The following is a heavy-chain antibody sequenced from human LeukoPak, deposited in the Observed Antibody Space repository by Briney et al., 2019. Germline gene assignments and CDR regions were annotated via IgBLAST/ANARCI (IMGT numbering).Heavy chain of an antibody. CDR3: ARGRLGELTLFDY. CDR1: GHSIDSGYH. J-gene: IGHJ4*01. CDR2: IYYSGST. Sequence: PSETLSLTCTVSGHSIDSGYHWGWIRQPPGKGLEWIGYIYYSGSTNYNPSLKSRLTMSLDTSKNQVSLKLTSVTAADTAVYYCARGRLGELTLFDYWGQGTLVTISS. D-gene: IGHD3-16*02. V-gene: IGHV4-59*08.